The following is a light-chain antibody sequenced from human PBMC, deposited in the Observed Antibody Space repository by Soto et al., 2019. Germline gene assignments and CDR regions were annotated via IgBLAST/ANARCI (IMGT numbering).Light chain of an antibody. CDR3: QSYDNSLGGSV. CDR1: SSDMGNYA. V-gene: IGLV1-40*01. J-gene: IGLJ3*02. CDR2: GKS. Sequence: QSVLTQPPSVSAAPGQKVTISCSGSSSDMGNYAVSWYQQLPGTAPKLLIYGKSNRPSGVPDRFSGSKSGTSASLAITGLQDEDEADYYCQSYDNSLGGSVFGGGTKVTVL.